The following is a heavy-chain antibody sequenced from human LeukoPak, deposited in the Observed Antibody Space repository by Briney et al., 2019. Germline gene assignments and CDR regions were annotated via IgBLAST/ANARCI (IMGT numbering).Heavy chain of an antibody. Sequence: KTSETLSLTCTVSGGSISSGSYYWSWIRQPAGKGLEWIGRIYTSGSTNYNPSLKSRVTISVDTSKNQFSLKLSSVTAADTAVYYCARDGSGSYDRFDYWGQGTLVTVSS. CDR3: ARDGSGSYDRFDY. J-gene: IGHJ4*02. CDR2: IYTSGST. CDR1: GGSISSGSYY. D-gene: IGHD3-10*01. V-gene: IGHV4-61*02.